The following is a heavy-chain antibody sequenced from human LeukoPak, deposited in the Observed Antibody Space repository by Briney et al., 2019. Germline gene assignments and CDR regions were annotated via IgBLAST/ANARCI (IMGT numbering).Heavy chain of an antibody. CDR1: GFTFDDYG. CDR2: IYRNGDST. D-gene: IGHD5-24*01. V-gene: IGHV3-20*04. J-gene: IGHJ3*02. CDR3: ARDHKGGDGADAFDI. Sequence: PGGSLRLSCAASGFTFDDYGMSWVRQAPGKGLEWVSGIYRNGDSTGYADSVEGRFTISRDNAKNSLYLQMSSLRAEDTALYYCARDHKGGDGADAFDIWGHGTMVTVSS.